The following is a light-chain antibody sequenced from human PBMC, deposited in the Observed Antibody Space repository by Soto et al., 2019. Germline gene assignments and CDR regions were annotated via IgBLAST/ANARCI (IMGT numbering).Light chain of an antibody. Sequence: DVQMTQSPSSLSAFVGDRVTITCRTSQGIAPYLAWFQQKPGKVPKLLIYATSTLQSGVPSRFSGSGSGTDFTLNISSLQPEEVGTYYCQKYNSAPLTFGGGTKVEIK. V-gene: IGKV1-27*01. CDR3: QKYNSAPLT. CDR2: ATS. CDR1: QGIAPY. J-gene: IGKJ4*01.